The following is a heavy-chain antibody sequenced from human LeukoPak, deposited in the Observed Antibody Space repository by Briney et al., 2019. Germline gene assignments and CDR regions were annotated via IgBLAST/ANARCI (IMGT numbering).Heavy chain of an antibody. CDR3: ARENLAAAADY. CDR2: IRGDGSMT. CDR1: EFTFSAYW. J-gene: IGHJ4*02. D-gene: IGHD6-25*01. V-gene: IGHV3-74*01. Sequence: GGSLRLSCAASEFTFSAYWMHWVRQAPGKGLVWVSRIRGDGSMTNYADSVKGRFTIPRDNAKNTLYLQMNSLRLEDTAVYYCARENLAAAADYWGQGTLVTVSS.